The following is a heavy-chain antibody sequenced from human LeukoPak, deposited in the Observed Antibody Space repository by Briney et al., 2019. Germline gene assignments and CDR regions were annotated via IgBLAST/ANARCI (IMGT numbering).Heavy chain of an antibody. V-gene: IGHV4-30-2*01. J-gene: IGHJ4*02. Sequence: TLSLTCGVSGDYISRGGFSWSWIRQPPGKGLEWIGYTYHSGSTYYNPSLKSRVTISIDRSENQFSLKLDSVTAADTAVYYCASGESTGYLDYFDHWGQGTLVTVSS. CDR3: ASGESTGYLDYFDH. CDR2: TYHSGST. D-gene: IGHD3-22*01. CDR1: GDYISRGGFS.